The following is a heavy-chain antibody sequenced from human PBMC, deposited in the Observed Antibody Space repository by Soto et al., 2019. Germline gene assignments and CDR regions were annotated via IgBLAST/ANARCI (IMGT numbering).Heavy chain of an antibody. Sequence: QVQLVQSGAEVKKPGSSLKVSCRASGGTFSSLGISWVRQGPRQGLEWLGGFIPMFGTANYPLKFQGRVTLSANDSTSTAYMELSSLTSEDTAMYFCARDRSGPGNWNYDTFDLWGQGTMVIVSS. CDR1: GGTFSSLG. CDR3: ARDRSGPGNWNYDTFDL. J-gene: IGHJ3*01. CDR2: FIPMFGTA. V-gene: IGHV1-69*01. D-gene: IGHD1-7*01.